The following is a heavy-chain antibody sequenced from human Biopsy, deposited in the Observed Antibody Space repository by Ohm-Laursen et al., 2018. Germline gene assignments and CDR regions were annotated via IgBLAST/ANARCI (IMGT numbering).Heavy chain of an antibody. J-gene: IGHJ5*02. CDR2: ISGGGYR. CDR1: GDSISSGVYY. V-gene: IGHV4-31*01. D-gene: IGHD3-10*01. Sequence: TLSLTCLVSGDSISSGVYYWNWFRQHPGKGLEWIGYISGGGYRKYTPSLQSLIAISMDTSRNQFSLRLKPVTSADTAVHYCARAPYVSGSFGWFDPWGQGIVVTVSS. CDR3: ARAPYVSGSFGWFDP.